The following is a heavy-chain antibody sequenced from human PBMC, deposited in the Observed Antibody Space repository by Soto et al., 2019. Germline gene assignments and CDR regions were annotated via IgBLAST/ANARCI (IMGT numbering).Heavy chain of an antibody. V-gene: IGHV1-8*01. D-gene: IGHD6-6*01. CDR1: GYTFTSYD. Sequence: VSVKVSCKASGYTFTSYDINWVRQATGQGLEWMGWMNPNSGNTGYAQKFQGRVTMTRNTSISTAYMELSSLRSEDTAVYYCARGEYSSSSQNYWGQGTLVTVSS. CDR3: ARGEYSSSSQNY. J-gene: IGHJ4*02. CDR2: MNPNSGNT.